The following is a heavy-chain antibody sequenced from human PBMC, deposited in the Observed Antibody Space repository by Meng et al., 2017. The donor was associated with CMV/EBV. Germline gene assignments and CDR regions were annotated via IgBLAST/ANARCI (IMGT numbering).Heavy chain of an antibody. J-gene: IGHJ4*02. CDR1: GYTFTTYD. V-gene: IGHV1-8*02. Sequence: ASVKVSCKASGYTFTTYDINWVRQATGQGLEWMGWINSYSGDTGHKQKFQGRVTMTRNTSTSTVYMELTSLRSEDTAVYYCASNRAYSSGYMGGFDYWGQGTLVTVSS. D-gene: IGHD3-22*01. CDR3: ASNRAYSSGYMGGFDY. CDR2: INSYSGDT.